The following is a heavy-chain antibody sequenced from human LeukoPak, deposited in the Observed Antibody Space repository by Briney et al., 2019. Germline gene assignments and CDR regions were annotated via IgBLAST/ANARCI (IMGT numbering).Heavy chain of an antibody. CDR2: IYYSGST. CDR3: ASYDSSGFWDY. J-gene: IGHJ4*02. CDR1: GGSISSYY. V-gene: IGHV4-59*01. Sequence: SETLSLTCTGSGGSISSYYWSWIRQPPGKGLEWIGYIYYSGSTNYNPSLKSRVTISVDTSKNQFSQKLSSVTAADTAVYYCASYDSSGFWDYWGQGTLVTVSS. D-gene: IGHD3-22*01.